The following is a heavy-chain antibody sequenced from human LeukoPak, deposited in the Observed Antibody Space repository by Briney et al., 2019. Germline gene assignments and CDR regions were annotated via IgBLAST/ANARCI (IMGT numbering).Heavy chain of an antibody. CDR1: GFTVSSNY. CDR2: IYSGGST. J-gene: IGHJ5*02. D-gene: IGHD3-3*01. CDR3: ARNGITIFGVVSNNWFDP. V-gene: IGHV3-66*02. Sequence: GGSLRLSCADSGFTVSSNYMSWVRQAPGKGLEWVSVIYSGGSTYYADSVKGRFTISRDNSKNTLYLQMNSLRAEDTAVYYCARNGITIFGVVSNNWFDPWGQGTLATVSS.